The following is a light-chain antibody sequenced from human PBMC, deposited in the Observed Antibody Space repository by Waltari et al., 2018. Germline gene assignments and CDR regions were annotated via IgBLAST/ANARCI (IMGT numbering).Light chain of an antibody. CDR3: AAYTSTNTVI. Sequence: QSALTQPASVSGSPGQSITLSCTGTNRDIGYYNYVSWYQQYPGKAPKLMIFDVTRWPSGVSHRFSGSKSGNTASLTISGLQAEDEADYFCAAYTSTNTVIFGGGTKVTVL. V-gene: IGLV2-14*01. CDR2: DVT. J-gene: IGLJ2*01. CDR1: NRDIGYYNY.